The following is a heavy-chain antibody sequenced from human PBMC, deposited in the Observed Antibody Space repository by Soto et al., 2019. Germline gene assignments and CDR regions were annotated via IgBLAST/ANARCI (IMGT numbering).Heavy chain of an antibody. V-gene: IGHV1-69*13. Sequence: SVKVSCKASGGTFSSYAISWVRQAPGQGLEWMGGIIPIFGTANYAQKFQGRVTITADESTSTAYMELSSLRSEDTAVYYCARFSVKRNSGYSADFDYWGQGTLVTVSS. J-gene: IGHJ4*02. D-gene: IGHD3-22*01. CDR3: ARFSVKRNSGYSADFDY. CDR1: GGTFSSYA. CDR2: IIPIFGTA.